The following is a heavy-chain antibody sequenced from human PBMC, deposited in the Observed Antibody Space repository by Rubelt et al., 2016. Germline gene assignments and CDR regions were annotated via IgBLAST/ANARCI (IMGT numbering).Heavy chain of an antibody. CDR3: ARGNYYYGMDV. Sequence: QVQLQQWGAGLLKPSETLSLTCAVYGGSFSGYYWSWIRQPPGKGLAWIGEINHSGSTNYNPSLTSRVTISVDTSKNRFSRKPGSVTAADTAVYCCARGNYYYGMDVWGQGTTVTVSS. J-gene: IGHJ6*02. V-gene: IGHV4-34*01. CDR1: GGSFSGYY. CDR2: INHSGST.